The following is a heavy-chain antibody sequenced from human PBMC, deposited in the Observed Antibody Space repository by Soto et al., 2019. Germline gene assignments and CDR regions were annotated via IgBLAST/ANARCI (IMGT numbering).Heavy chain of an antibody. CDR1: GGSFSGFF. D-gene: IGHD2-15*01. J-gene: IGHJ4*02. Sequence: LSLTCAVSGGSFSGFFWGWIRQPPGKGLEWIGEVNHGGSTNYNPSLKSRVTISSDPSKNHFSLTLRSVTAADTAVYYCARAAVAAGGPFDKWGQGALVTVSS. CDR3: ARAAVAAGGPFDK. CDR2: VNHGGST. V-gene: IGHV4-34*01.